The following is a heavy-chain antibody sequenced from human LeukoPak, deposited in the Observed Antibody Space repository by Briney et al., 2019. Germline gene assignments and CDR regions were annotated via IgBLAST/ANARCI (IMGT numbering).Heavy chain of an antibody. CDR1: GGSFSGYY. D-gene: IGHD5-12*01. Sequence: SETLSLTCAVYGGSFSGYYWSWIRQPPGKGLXXXXXXXXSGSTNYNPSLKSRVTISVDTSKNQFSLKLSSVTAADTAVYYCARGRVDIVATIHYYYGMDVWGKGTTVTVSS. J-gene: IGHJ6*04. V-gene: IGHV4-34*01. CDR2: XXXSGST. CDR3: ARGRVDIVATIHYYYGMDV.